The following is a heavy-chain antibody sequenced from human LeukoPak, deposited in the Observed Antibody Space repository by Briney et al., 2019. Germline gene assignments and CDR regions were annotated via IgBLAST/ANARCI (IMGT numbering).Heavy chain of an antibody. J-gene: IGHJ4*02. V-gene: IGHV3-23*01. D-gene: IGHD6-19*01. CDR1: GFTFSSYA. Sequence: GGSLRLSCAASGFTFSSYAMSWVRQAPGKGLEWVAGIVGSGSSIYYGDSVKGRLTLSRDNSKNTLYLQMNSLRAEDTAVYYCAKVHSSGWVFDYWGQGTLVTVSS. CDR3: AKVHSSGWVFDY. CDR2: IVGSGSSI.